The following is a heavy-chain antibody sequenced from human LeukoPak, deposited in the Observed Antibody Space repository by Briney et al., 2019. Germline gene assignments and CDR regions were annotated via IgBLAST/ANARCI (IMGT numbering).Heavy chain of an antibody. Sequence: GGSLRLSCAASGFTFSAYAMHWVRQAPGKRLEWVTLISYDGSKEYYADSVKGRFTISRDNSKNTLFLQMNSLTSEDTAIYFCARDRDYGDFYFYYGMDIWGQGTTVTVSS. D-gene: IGHD4-17*01. CDR3: ARDRDYGDFYFYYGMDI. J-gene: IGHJ6*02. V-gene: IGHV3-30*04. CDR1: GFTFSAYA. CDR2: ISYDGSKE.